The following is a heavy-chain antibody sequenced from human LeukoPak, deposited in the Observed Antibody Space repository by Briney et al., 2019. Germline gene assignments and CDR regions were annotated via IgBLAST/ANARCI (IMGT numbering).Heavy chain of an antibody. D-gene: IGHD3-10*01. CDR3: ARSYGSGSSYFDY. J-gene: IGHJ4*02. CDR2: INPNSGGT. Sequence: ASVKVSCKASGYTFTGYYMHWVRQAPGQGPEWMGWINPNSGGTNYAQKLQGRVTMTRDTSISTAYMELSRLRSDDTAVYYCARSYGSGSSYFDYWGQGTLVTVSS. V-gene: IGHV1-2*02. CDR1: GYTFTGYY.